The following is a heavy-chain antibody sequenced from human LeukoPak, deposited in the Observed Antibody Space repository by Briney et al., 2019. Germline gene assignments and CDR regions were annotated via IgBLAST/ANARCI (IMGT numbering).Heavy chain of an antibody. V-gene: IGHV1-2*02. CDR1: GYTFTGYY. CDR2: INPNSGGT. J-gene: IGHJ4*02. Sequence: ASVKASCKASGYTFTGYYMHWVRQAPGQRLEWMGWINPNSGGTNYAQKFQGRVTMTRDTSISTAYMELSRLRSDDTAVYYCARDVGLRLGELSLHYYFDYWGQGTLVTVSS. CDR3: ARDVGLRLGELSLHYYFDY. D-gene: IGHD3-16*02.